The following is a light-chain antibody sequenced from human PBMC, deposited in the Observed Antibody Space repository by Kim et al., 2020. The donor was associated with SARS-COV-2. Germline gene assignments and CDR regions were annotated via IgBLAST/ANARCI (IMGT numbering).Light chain of an antibody. CDR2: GKD. CDR3: ASRDSSGNLFV. Sequence: SSELTQDPSVSLALGQTVWISCQGDSLRTYFAYWYQQKPGQAPKLVIYGKDKRPSGIPARFSGSGSGNTASLTITGPQAEDEADYYCASRDSSGNLFVFGSGTKVTVL. CDR1: SLRTYF. J-gene: IGLJ1*01. V-gene: IGLV3-19*01.